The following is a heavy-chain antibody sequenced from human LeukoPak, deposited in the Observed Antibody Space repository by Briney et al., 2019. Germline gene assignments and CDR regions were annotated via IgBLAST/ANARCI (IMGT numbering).Heavy chain of an antibody. D-gene: IGHD6-13*01. CDR1: GFPFSSYG. Sequence: GGSLRLSCAASGFPFSSYGMTWVRQAPGKGLEWVSAISGSGGSTYYADSVKGRFSISRDNSKNTLYLQMNSLRAEDTAVYYCAKEGTVGAAGLFAFDIWGQGTMVTVSS. V-gene: IGHV3-23*01. J-gene: IGHJ3*02. CDR3: AKEGTVGAAGLFAFDI. CDR2: ISGSGGST.